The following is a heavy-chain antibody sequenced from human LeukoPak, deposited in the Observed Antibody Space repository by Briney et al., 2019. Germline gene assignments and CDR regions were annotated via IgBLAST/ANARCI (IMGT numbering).Heavy chain of an antibody. D-gene: IGHD3-10*01. Sequence: HGESLKISCKGSGYSFTSYWIGWVRQMPGKGLEWMGIIFPGDSDPKYSPSFQGQVTISADKSISTAYLQWSSLKASDTAIYYCAREFGSGSYYNLGYWGQGTLVTVSS. V-gene: IGHV5-51*01. CDR2: IFPGDSDP. CDR3: AREFGSGSYYNLGY. CDR1: GYSFTSYW. J-gene: IGHJ4*02.